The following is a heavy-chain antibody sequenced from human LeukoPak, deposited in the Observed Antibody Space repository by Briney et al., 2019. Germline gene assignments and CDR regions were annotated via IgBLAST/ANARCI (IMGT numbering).Heavy chain of an antibody. CDR1: GFTFSSYS. CDR2: ISSSSSYI. CDR3: AREYTAMAYDY. J-gene: IGHJ4*02. Sequence: GGSLRLSCAASGFTFSSYSMNWVRQAPGKGLEWVSYISSSSSYIYYADSVKGRFTISRDNARNSLFLQMNNLRVDDSAVYYCAREYTAMAYDYWGQGNLVTVSS. V-gene: IGHV3-21*05. D-gene: IGHD5-18*01.